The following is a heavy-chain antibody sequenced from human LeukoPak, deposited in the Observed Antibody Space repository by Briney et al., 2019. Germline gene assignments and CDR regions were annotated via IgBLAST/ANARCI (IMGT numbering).Heavy chain of an antibody. D-gene: IGHD3-10*01. CDR1: GFTFSSYG. CDR3: AKEGYYGSGSFPDH. CDR2: ISHDGSNE. Sequence: GRSLRLSCAASGFTFSSYGMHWVRKAPGKGLEWVAVISHDGSNEYYADSVRGRFTISRDNSKNTLYLQLNSLGAEDTAVYYCAKEGYYGSGSFPDHWGQGTLVTVSP. V-gene: IGHV3-30*18. J-gene: IGHJ4*02.